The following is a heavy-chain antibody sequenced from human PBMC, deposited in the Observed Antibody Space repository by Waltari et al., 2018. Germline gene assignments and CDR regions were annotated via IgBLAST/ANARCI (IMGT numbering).Heavy chain of an antibody. Sequence: QVQLQESGPGLVKPSETLSLTCTVSGYSISSGYSWGWTRQPPGKGLEWIGSIYHSGSTYYHPSLKSRVTISVDTSKNQFSLKLSSVTAADTAVYYCARGITRGYWFDPWGQGTLVTVSS. J-gene: IGHJ5*02. CDR2: IYHSGST. CDR3: ARGITRGYWFDP. D-gene: IGHD3-3*01. CDR1: GYSISSGYS. V-gene: IGHV4-38-2*02.